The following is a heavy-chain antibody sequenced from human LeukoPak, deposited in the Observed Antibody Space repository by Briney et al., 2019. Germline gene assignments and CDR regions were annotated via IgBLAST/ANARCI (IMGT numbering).Heavy chain of an antibody. V-gene: IGHV1-2*02. Sequence: ASVKVSYKASGNTFTGYYLHWVRQAPGQGLEWMGWINPSGGTNYAQKFQGTVTMTRDTSISTAYMELSRLRSDDTAVYYCARRGFGSGSYLDSWGQGTLVTVSS. J-gene: IGHJ4*02. CDR3: ARRGFGSGSYLDS. D-gene: IGHD3-10*01. CDR2: INPSGGT. CDR1: GNTFTGYY.